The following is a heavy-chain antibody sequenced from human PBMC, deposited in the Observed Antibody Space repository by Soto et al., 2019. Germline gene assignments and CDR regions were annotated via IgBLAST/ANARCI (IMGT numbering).Heavy chain of an antibody. CDR1: ECTCSDYY. D-gene: IGHD1-7*01. CDR3: ASLLGTTYYYGMDV. CDR2: ISSSGSTI. J-gene: IGHJ6*02. V-gene: IGHV3-11*01. Sequence: LRLPCTAAECTCSDYYRSWIRQAPGKGLEWVSYISSSGSTIYYADSVKGRFTISRDNAKNSLYLQMNSLRAEDTAVYYCASLLGTTYYYGMDVWGQGTTVTLSS.